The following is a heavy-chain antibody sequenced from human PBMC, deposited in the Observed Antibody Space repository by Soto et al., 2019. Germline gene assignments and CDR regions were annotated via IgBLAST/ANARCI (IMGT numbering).Heavy chain of an antibody. Sequence: QVQLVQSGAEVKKPGSSVKVSCKASGGTFSSYAISWVRQAPGQGLEWMGGIIPIFGTANYAQKFQGRVTITADESTSTAYMELSSLRSEDTAVYYCAREYGTDDSSNDEFSPIGYWGQGTLVTVSS. CDR2: IIPIFGTA. D-gene: IGHD3-22*01. CDR1: GGTFSSYA. CDR3: AREYGTDDSSNDEFSPIGY. V-gene: IGHV1-69*12. J-gene: IGHJ4*02.